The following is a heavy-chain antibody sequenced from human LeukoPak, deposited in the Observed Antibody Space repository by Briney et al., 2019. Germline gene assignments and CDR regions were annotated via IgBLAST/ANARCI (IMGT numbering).Heavy chain of an antibody. CDR2: IWYDGSNK. CDR3: ARERNYYDSSGYYALPAFDY. Sequence: GRSLRLSCAASGFTFSSYGMHWVRQAPGKGLEWVAVIWYDGSNKYYADSVKGRFTISRDNSKNTLYLQMNSLRAEDTAVYYCARERNYYDSSGYYALPAFDYWGQGTLVTVSS. CDR1: GFTFSSYG. J-gene: IGHJ4*02. V-gene: IGHV3-33*01. D-gene: IGHD3-22*01.